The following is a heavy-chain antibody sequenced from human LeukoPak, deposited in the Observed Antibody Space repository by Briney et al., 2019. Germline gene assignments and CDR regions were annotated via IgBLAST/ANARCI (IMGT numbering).Heavy chain of an antibody. Sequence: SGGSLRLSCAASGFTFSSYGMHWVRQAPGKGLEWVAFIRYDGSNKYYADSVKGRFTISRDNSKNTLYLQMNSLRPEDTAVYYCARDLKTAMDYFDYWGQGALVTVSS. CDR2: IRYDGSNK. D-gene: IGHD2-2*01. V-gene: IGHV3-30*02. J-gene: IGHJ4*02. CDR1: GFTFSSYG. CDR3: ARDLKTAMDYFDY.